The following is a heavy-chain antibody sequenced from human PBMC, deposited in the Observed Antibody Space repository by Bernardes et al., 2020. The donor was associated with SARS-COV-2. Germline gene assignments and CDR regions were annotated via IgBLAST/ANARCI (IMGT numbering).Heavy chain of an antibody. V-gene: IGHV3-43*01. J-gene: IGHJ4*02. Sequence: GGSLRLSCAASGFTFNDYTMHWVRQAPGKGLEWVSLISWDGGSTYYADSVKGRFTISRDNARNLLYLQMNSLRAEDTAVYYCARIDEVTGRDYWGQGTLVTVSS. D-gene: IGHD6-19*01. CDR2: ISWDGGST. CDR3: ARIDEVTGRDY. CDR1: GFTFNDYT.